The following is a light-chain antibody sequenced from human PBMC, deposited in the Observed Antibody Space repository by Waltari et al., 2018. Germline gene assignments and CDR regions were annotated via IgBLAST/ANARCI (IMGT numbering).Light chain of an antibody. CDR1: RYTLGSNT. CDR3: AAWDDSLSGRV. Sequence: QSVLPQPPSASWTPGQRVNTSCSGSRYTLGSNTGYWYQRVPGTAPKLLIYRNNQRPSGVPGRFSGSKSGTSASLAISGLRSEDEVDYYWAAWDDSLSGRVFGGGTKVTVL. J-gene: IGLJ3*02. CDR2: RNN. V-gene: IGLV1-47*01.